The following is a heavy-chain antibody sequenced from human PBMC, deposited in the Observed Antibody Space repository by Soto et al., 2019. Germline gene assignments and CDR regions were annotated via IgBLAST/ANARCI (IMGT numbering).Heavy chain of an antibody. CDR3: ARALSSAAGHYFDY. J-gene: IGHJ4*02. CDR2: IHATEST. Sequence: SETLSLTCTVSGGSISSYYWSWIRQPAGKGMEWVGRIHATESTNYNPSLKSRVTMSIDTSNNQFSLKLDSLTAADTAVYYCARALSSAAGHYFDYWGQGTLVTVSS. D-gene: IGHD6-13*01. CDR1: GGSISSYY. V-gene: IGHV4-4*07.